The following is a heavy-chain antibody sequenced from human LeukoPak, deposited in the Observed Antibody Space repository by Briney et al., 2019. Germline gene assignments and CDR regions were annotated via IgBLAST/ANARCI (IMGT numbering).Heavy chain of an antibody. V-gene: IGHV3-23*01. CDR2: DSGSGGST. CDR1: GFTFSCYA. D-gene: IGHD3-10*01. Sequence: PGGSLRLSCAASGFTFSCYAMGWVRQAPGEGLEWVPADSGSGGSTHYADSVKGRFTISRDNSKNTLYLQMNSLRAKNTAVYYYATEYYYGSEDWGQGTLVTVSS. CDR3: ATEYYYGSED. J-gene: IGHJ4*02.